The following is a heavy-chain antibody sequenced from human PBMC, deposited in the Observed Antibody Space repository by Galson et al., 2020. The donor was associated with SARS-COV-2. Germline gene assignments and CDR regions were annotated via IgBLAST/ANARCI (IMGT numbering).Heavy chain of an antibody. J-gene: IGHJ4*02. CDR1: GFTFSSYS. V-gene: IGHV3-21*01. D-gene: IGHD3-9*01. Sequence: NSGGSLRLSCAASGFTFSSYSMNWVRQAPGKGLEWVSSISSSSSYIYYADSVKGRFTISRDNAKNSLYLQMNSLRAEDTAVYYCARDKEYDMLTGYDDYWCQGTLVTVSS. CDR3: ARDKEYDMLTGYDDY. CDR2: ISSSSSYI.